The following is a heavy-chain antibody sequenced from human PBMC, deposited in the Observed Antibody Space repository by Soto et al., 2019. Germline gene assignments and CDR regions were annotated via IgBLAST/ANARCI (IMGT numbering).Heavy chain of an antibody. J-gene: IGHJ6*02. CDR2: ISGSGGST. Sequence: HPGGSLRLSCAASGFTFSSYAMSWVRQAPGKGLEWVSAISGSGGSTYYADSVKGRFTISRDNSKNALYLQMNSLRAEDTAVYYCAKDSRGRGYDFWSGYALRDNYGMDVWGQGTTVTVSS. V-gene: IGHV3-23*01. CDR1: GFTFSSYA. CDR3: AKDSRGRGYDFWSGYALRDNYGMDV. D-gene: IGHD3-3*01.